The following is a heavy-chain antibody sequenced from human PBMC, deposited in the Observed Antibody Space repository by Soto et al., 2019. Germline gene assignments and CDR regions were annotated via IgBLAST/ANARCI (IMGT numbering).Heavy chain of an antibody. CDR3: ARSTGYSSGGSCYSTYFDY. D-gene: IGHD2-15*01. Sequence: GGSLRLSCAASGFTFSSYSMNWVRQAPGKGLEWVSSISSSSSYIYYADSVKGRFTISRDNAKNSLYLQMNSLRAEDTAVYYCARSTGYSSGGSCYSTYFDYWGQGTLVTVSS. CDR1: GFTFSSYS. J-gene: IGHJ4*02. CDR2: ISSSSSYI. V-gene: IGHV3-21*01.